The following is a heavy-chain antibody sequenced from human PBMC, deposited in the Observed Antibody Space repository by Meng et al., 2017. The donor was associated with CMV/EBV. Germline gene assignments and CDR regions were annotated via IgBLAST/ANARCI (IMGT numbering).Heavy chain of an antibody. CDR1: GFTFSSYE. V-gene: IGHV3-48*03. D-gene: IGHD1-14*01. CDR3: AGTPKSVYFDN. CDR2: ISSSGSTI. Sequence: GGSLRLSCAASGFTFSSYEMNWVRQAPGKGLEWVSYISSSGSTIYYADSVKGRFTISRDNAKNSLYLQMNSLRAEDTAVYYCAGTPKSVYFDNWGQGTLVTVSS. J-gene: IGHJ4*02.